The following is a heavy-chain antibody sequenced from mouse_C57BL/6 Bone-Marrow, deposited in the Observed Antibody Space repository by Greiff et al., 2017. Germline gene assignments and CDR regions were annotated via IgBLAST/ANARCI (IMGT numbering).Heavy chain of an antibody. CDR1: GFNIKDDY. D-gene: IGHD1-1*02. CDR2: IDPDNGDT. J-gene: IGHJ1*03. Sequence: VHVKQSGAELVRPGASVKLSCTASGFNIKDDYMHWVKQRPEQGLEWIGWIDPDNGDTEYASKFQGKATITVDTSSNTAYLQLSSLTSEDTAVYYCTHGGHWYFDVWGTGTTVTVSS. CDR3: THGGHWYFDV. V-gene: IGHV14-4*01.